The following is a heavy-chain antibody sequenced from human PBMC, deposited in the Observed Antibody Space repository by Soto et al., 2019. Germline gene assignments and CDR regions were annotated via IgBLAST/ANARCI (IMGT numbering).Heavy chain of an antibody. CDR1: GATFSGYA. CDR3: VVMGNVAVSNPRSFDY. D-gene: IGHD6-19*01. CDR2: IVPIFETL. J-gene: IGHJ4*02. Sequence: QVQLVQSGAEVKKPGSSVKVSCKASGATFSGYAINWVRQAPGQGLEWLGRIVPIFETLNYAERFQGRVAITGDESRTTVYMEVTKLTHEDTAVYYCVVMGNVAVSNPRSFDYWGQGAQVTVS. V-gene: IGHV1-69*18.